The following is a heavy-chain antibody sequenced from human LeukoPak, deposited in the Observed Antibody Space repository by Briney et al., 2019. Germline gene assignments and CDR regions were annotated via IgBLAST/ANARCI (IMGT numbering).Heavy chain of an antibody. CDR2: IYPGDSDT. CDR1: GYSFTNYW. Sequence: GKSLKISGKGSGYSFTNYWSAGVGQMPGKGLEWMGIIYPGDSDTSYSPSFQGQVTISADKSISTAYLQWSGLKASDTAMYYCARHWNNVGFDYWGRGTLVTVSS. V-gene: IGHV5-51*01. J-gene: IGHJ4*02. CDR3: ARHWNNVGFDY. D-gene: IGHD1/OR15-1a*01.